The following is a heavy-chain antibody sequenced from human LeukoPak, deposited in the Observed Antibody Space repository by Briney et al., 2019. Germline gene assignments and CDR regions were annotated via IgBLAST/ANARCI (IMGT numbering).Heavy chain of an antibody. CDR2: ISSSSSYI. CDR1: GFTFSSYS. Sequence: GGSLRLSCAASGFTFSSYSMNWVRQAPGKGLEWVSSISSSSSYIYYADSVKGRFTISRDNAKNSLYLQMNSLRAEDTAVYYCARASRKRYSGSYREFGYWGQGTLVTVSS. CDR3: ARASRKRYSGSYREFGY. D-gene: IGHD1-26*01. V-gene: IGHV3-21*01. J-gene: IGHJ4*02.